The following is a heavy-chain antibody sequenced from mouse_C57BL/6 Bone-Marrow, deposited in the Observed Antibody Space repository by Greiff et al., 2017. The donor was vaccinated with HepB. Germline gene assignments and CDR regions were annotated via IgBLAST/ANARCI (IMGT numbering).Heavy chain of an antibody. CDR1: GFNIKDYY. CDR2: IDPEDGET. J-gene: IGHJ4*01. Sequence: VQLQQSGAELVKPGASVKLSCTASGFNIKDYYMHWVKQRTEQGLEWIGRIDPEDGETKYAPTFQGKTTITADTSSNTAYLQLSSLTSEDTAVYCCARSDYYGTPYYARDYGGQGTSVTVSS. D-gene: IGHD1-1*01. V-gene: IGHV14-2*01. CDR3: ARSDYYGTPYYARDY.